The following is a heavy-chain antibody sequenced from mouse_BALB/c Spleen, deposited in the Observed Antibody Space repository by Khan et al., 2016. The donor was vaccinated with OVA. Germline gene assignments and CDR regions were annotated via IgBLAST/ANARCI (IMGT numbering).Heavy chain of an antibody. V-gene: IGHV1-77*01. CDR3: ARSWYGSLVY. D-gene: IGHD1-1*01. CDR1: GYTFTDYV. J-gene: IGHJ2*01. Sequence: QVQLQQSGPEVVKPGASVKMSCKASGYTFTDYVINWVKQRTGQGLEWIGQIYPGSGTTHYNENFTGKATLTADKSSNTAYMQFSSLTSEDSAVYFCARSWYGSLVYWGRGTTLAVSS. CDR2: IYPGSGTT.